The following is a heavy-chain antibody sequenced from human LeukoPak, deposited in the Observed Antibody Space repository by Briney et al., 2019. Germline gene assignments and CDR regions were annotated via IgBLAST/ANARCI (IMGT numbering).Heavy chain of an antibody. V-gene: IGHV1-24*01. J-gene: IGHJ4*02. CDR3: ARVKVRGVVPIYYFDY. CDR1: GYTLTELS. D-gene: IGHD3-3*01. CDR2: FDPEDGET. Sequence: ASVKVSCKVSGYTLTELSMHWVRQAPGKGLEWMGGFDPEDGETIYAQKFQGRVTMTEDTSTDTAYMELSSLRSEDTAVYYCARVKVRGVVPIYYFDYWGQGTLVTVSS.